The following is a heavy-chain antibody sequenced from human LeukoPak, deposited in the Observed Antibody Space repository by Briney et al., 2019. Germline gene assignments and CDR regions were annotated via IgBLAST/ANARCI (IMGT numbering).Heavy chain of an antibody. V-gene: IGHV1-69*04. D-gene: IGHD2-2*01. CDR1: GGTFSSYA. Sequence: SVKVSCKASGGTFSSYAISWVRQAPGQGLDWMGRIIPIFGIANYAQKFQGRVTITADKSTSTAYMEVSSLRSEDTAVYYCARDIEEPLVYFSSTSCELRYNWFDPWGQGTLVTVSS. CDR2: IIPIFGIA. J-gene: IGHJ5*02. CDR3: ARDIEEPLVYFSSTSCELRYNWFDP.